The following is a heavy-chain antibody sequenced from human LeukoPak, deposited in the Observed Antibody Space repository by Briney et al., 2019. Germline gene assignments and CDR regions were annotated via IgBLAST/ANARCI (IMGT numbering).Heavy chain of an antibody. J-gene: IGHJ4*02. CDR2: INSDGSST. D-gene: IGHD5-18*01. CDR3: ARPGYSYGRYFDY. Sequence: PGGSLRLSCAASGFTFSSYWMHWVRQAPGKGLVWVSRINSDGSSTSYADSVKGRFTISRDNAENTLYLQMNSLRAEDTAVYYCARPGYSYGRYFDYWGQGTLVTVSS. CDR1: GFTFSSYW. V-gene: IGHV3-74*01.